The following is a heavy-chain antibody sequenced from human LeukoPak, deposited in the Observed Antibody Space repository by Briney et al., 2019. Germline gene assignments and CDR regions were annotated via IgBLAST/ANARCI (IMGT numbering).Heavy chain of an antibody. J-gene: IGHJ4*02. V-gene: IGHV3-53*01. CDR2: IYSGGST. D-gene: IGHD6-13*01. CDR1: GFTVSSNY. CDR3: ARYSSSRYPYSDY. Sequence: SGGSLRLSCAASGFTVSSNYMSWVRQAPGKGLEWVSVIYSGGSTYYADSVKGRFTISRDNSKNTLYLQMNSLRAEDTAVYYCARYSSSRYPYSDYWGQGTLVTVSS.